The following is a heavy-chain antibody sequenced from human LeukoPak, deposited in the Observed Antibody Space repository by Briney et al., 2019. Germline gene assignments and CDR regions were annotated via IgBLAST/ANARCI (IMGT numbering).Heavy chain of an antibody. CDR2: IDWDDDK. Sequence: SGPTLVNPTQTLTLTCTFSGFSLGTSGMCVSWIRQPPGKALEWLARIDWDDDKYYSTSLKTRLTISKDTSKNQVVLTMTNMDPVDTATYYCARIRVAGGRRGVTSIFDYWGQGTLVTVSS. D-gene: IGHD3-10*01. CDR3: ARIRVAGGRRGVTSIFDY. J-gene: IGHJ4*02. V-gene: IGHV2-70*11. CDR1: GFSLGTSGMC.